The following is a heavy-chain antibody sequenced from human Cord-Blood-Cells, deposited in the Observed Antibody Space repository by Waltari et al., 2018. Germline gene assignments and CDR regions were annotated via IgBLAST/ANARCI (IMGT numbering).Heavy chain of an antibody. V-gene: IGHV4-31*03. J-gene: IGHJ4*02. D-gene: IGHD3-22*01. CDR1: GGSISSGGYY. CDR3: ARDSDDSSGYYYDY. Sequence: QVQLQESGPGLVKPSQTLSLTCTVSGGSISSGGYYWSWIRQHPGKGLEWIWYIYYSGSTYYNPSLKSRVTISVDTSKNQFSLKLSAVTAADTAVYYCARDSDDSSGYYYDYWGQGTLVTVSS. CDR2: IYYSGST.